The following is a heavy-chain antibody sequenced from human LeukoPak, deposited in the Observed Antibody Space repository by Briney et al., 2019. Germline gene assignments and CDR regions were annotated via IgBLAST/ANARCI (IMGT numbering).Heavy chain of an antibody. CDR2: IYYSGST. D-gene: IGHD6-19*01. CDR3: ASYPAVAAPFDY. Sequence: PSETLSLTCTVSGGSISSGDYYWSWIRQPPGKGLEWIGYIYYSGSTYYNPSLKSRVTISVDTSKNQFSLKLSSVTAADTAVYYCASYPAVAAPFDYWGQGTLVTVSS. V-gene: IGHV4-30-4*01. CDR1: GGSISSGDYY. J-gene: IGHJ4*02.